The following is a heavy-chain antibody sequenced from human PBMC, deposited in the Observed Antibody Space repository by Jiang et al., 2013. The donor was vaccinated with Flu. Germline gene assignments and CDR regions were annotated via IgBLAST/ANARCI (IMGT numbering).Heavy chain of an antibody. J-gene: IGHJ4*02. D-gene: IGHD2-21*02. V-gene: IGHV1-69*08. CDR2: IIPVIGAT. Sequence: SGAEVKKPGSSVKVSCKASGGTFHSYTINWVRQAPGQGPEWVGRIIPVIGATSYAQEFQGRVTITADKSTSTVYMEMSSLRSDDTAVYFCARATCGGDCYSGGLAYFYFDYWGPGTLVTVSS. CDR3: ARATCGGDCYSGGLAYFYFDY. CDR1: GGTFHSYT.